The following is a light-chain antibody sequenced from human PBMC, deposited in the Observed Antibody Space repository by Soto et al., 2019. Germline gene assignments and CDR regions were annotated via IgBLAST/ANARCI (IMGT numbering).Light chain of an antibody. J-gene: IGLJ1*01. CDR3: SSYSTISTYV. V-gene: IGLV2-14*01. CDR1: SSDVGGYNF. CDR2: DVS. Sequence: QSVLTQPASVSGSPGQSLTISCTGTSSDVGGYNFVSWYQQHPGKAPKFIIYDVSNRPSGVSNRFSGSKSGNTASLTISGLQAEDEADYYCSSYSTISTYVFGTGTQLTVL.